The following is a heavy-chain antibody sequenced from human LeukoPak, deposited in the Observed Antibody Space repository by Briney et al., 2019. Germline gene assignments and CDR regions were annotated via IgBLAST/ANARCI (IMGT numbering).Heavy chain of an antibody. V-gene: IGHV3-21*01. CDR2: ISSSSSYI. D-gene: IGHD6-19*01. J-gene: IGHJ3*02. CDR1: GFTFSSYS. CDR3: ARKRAVAYRRPDAFDI. Sequence: GGSLRLSCAASGFTFSSYSMNWVRQAPGKGLEWVSSISSSSSYIYYADSVKGRFTISRDNAKNSLYLQMNSLRAEDTAVYYCARKRAVAYRRPDAFDIWGQGTMVTVSS.